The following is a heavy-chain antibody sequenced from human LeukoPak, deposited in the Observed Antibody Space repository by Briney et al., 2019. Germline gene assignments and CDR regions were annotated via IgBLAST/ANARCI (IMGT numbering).Heavy chain of an antibody. Sequence: GRSLRLSCAASGFTFSSYGMHWVRQAPGKGLEWVAVISYDGSNKYYADSVKGRFTISRDNSKNTLYLQMNSLRAEDTAVYYCAKDGGATLPLTLVYWGQGTLVTVSS. V-gene: IGHV3-30*18. D-gene: IGHD1-26*01. CDR1: GFTFSSYG. CDR2: ISYDGSNK. CDR3: AKDGGATLPLTLVY. J-gene: IGHJ4*02.